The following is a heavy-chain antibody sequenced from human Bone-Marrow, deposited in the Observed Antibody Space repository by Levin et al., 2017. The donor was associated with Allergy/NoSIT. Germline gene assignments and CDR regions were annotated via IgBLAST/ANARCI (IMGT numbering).Heavy chain of an antibody. J-gene: IGHJ4*02. CDR2: INSDGRTT. V-gene: IGHV3-74*01. CDR1: GFAFSSNW. Sequence: PGGSLRLSCAASGFAFSSNWMHWVRQVPGKGLVWVSRINSDGRTTYYADSVQGRFTISRDNAKSTLYLQMNSLRPEDTAIYYCARDHHYGDWGPGSLVTVSS. D-gene: IGHD3-16*01. CDR3: ARDHHYGD.